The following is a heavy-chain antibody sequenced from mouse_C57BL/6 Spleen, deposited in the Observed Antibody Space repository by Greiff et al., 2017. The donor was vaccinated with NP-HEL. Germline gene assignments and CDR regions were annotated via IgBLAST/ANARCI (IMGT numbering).Heavy chain of an antibody. D-gene: IGHD1-1*01. V-gene: IGHV1-61*01. CDR1: GYTFTSYW. Sequence: VQLQQSGAELVRPGSSVKLSCKASGYTFTSYWREWVKQRPGQGLEWIGNIYPSDSETHYNQKFKDKATLTVDKSSSTAYMQLSSLTSEDSAVYYCARTGGSRFDYWGHGPTLPVSS. CDR2: IYPSDSET. J-gene: IGHJ2*01. CDR3: ARTGGSRFDY.